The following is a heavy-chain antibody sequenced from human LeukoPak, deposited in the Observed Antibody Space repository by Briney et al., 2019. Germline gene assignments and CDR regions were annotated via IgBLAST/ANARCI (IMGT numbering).Heavy chain of an antibody. V-gene: IGHV1-69*05. CDR1: GGTFSSYA. Sequence: SVKVSCKASGGTFSSYAISWVRQAPGQGLEWMGGIIPIFGTANYAQKFQGRVTITTDESTSTAYMELSSLRSEDTAVYYCARGIIWTGGNYYYYYYYMDARGKGTTVTVSS. CDR3: ARGIIWTGGNYYYYYYYMDA. J-gene: IGHJ6*03. D-gene: IGHD3/OR15-3a*01. CDR2: IIPIFGTA.